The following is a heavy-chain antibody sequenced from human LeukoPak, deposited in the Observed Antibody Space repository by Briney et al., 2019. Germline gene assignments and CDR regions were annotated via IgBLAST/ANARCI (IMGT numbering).Heavy chain of an antibody. CDR3: AKATSPVHSRNWFDS. Sequence: GGSLRLSCAASGFTFSSYGMSWVRQAPGKGLEWVSAIETGGASTYYADSVKGRFTISRDNSKNTVNVQMNSLRAEDTAVYYCAKATSPVHSRNWFDSWGQGTLVTVSS. V-gene: IGHV3-23*05. CDR2: IETGGAST. J-gene: IGHJ5*01. CDR1: GFTFSSYG. D-gene: IGHD6-13*01.